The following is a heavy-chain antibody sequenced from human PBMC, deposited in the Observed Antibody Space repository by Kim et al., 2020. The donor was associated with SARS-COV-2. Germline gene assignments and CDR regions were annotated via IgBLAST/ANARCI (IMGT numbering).Heavy chain of an antibody. CDR3: ARHKMITFERVIVRGPLDY. D-gene: IGHD3-16*02. V-gene: IGHV4-39*01. Sequence: SRVTISVDTSKNQFSLTLSSVTAADTAVYYCARHKMITFERVIVRGPLDYWGQGTLVTVSS. J-gene: IGHJ4*02.